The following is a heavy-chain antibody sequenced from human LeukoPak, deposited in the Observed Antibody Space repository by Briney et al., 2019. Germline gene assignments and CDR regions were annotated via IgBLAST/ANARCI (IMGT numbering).Heavy chain of an antibody. V-gene: IGHV1-18*01. CDR2: ISAYNGNT. CDR3: AKEAAWFGDLLYYFDY. D-gene: IGHD3-10*01. J-gene: IGHJ4*02. CDR1: GYTFTSYG. Sequence: ASVKVSCKASGYTFTSYGISWVRQAPGQGLEWMGWISAYNGNTNYAQKLQGRVTMTTDTSTSTAYMELRSLRSDDTAVYYCAKEAAWFGDLLYYFDYWGQGTLVTVSS.